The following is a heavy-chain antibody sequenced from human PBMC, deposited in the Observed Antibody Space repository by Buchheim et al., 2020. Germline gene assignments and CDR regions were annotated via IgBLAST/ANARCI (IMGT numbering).Heavy chain of an antibody. CDR3: ATSPPKALDFQH. V-gene: IGHV3-48*01. J-gene: IGHJ1*01. Sequence: EVQLVESGGGLVQPGGSLRLSCAASGFTFSSYSMNWVRQAPGKGLEWVSYISSSSSTIYYAAPVKRRSTISRDNAKNSPYLQMNSLRAEDTAVYYCATSPPKALDFQHWGQGTL. CDR1: GFTFSSYS. CDR2: ISSSSSTI.